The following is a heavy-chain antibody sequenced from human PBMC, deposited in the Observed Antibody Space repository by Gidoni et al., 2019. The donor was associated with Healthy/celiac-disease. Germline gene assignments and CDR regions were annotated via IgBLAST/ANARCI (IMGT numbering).Heavy chain of an antibody. D-gene: IGHD2-15*01. CDR1: GGSFSGYY. V-gene: IGHV4-34*01. CDR3: ARVLGYCSGGSCYGGYYGMDV. Sequence: QVQLQQWGAGLLKPSETLSLTCAVYGGSFSGYYWSWIRQHPGKGLEWIGEINHSGSTNYNPSLKSRVTISVDTSKNQFSLKLSSVTAADTAVYYCARVLGYCSGGSCYGGYYGMDVWGQGTTVTVSS. J-gene: IGHJ6*02. CDR2: INHSGST.